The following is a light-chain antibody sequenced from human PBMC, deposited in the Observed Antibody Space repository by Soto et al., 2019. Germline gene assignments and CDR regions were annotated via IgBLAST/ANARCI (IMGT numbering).Light chain of an antibody. Sequence: QSVLTQPPSVSGAPGQRVTISCTGSSSNIGAGYDVHGYQQLPGTAPKLLIYGNSNRPSGVPDRFAGSKSRPSASLAITGLQAEDEADYYCQSYDSSLSGCYVFGTGTKVTVL. CDR3: QSYDSSLSGCYV. V-gene: IGLV1-40*01. J-gene: IGLJ1*01. CDR1: SSNIGAGYD. CDR2: GNS.